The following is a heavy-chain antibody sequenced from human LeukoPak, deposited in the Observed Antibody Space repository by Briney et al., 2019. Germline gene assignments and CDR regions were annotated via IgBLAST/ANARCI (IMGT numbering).Heavy chain of an antibody. CDR3: ARALNLLDPVTLDY. J-gene: IGHJ4*02. CDR1: GFTFSTYN. D-gene: IGHD1-1*01. CDR2: ISGSTGRI. V-gene: IGHV3-23*01. Sequence: GGSLRLSCAASGFTFSTYNMNWVRQAPGKGLEWVSAISGSTGRIYYADSVKGRFTISRDNSKNTLYLQMNSLRAEDTAVYYCARALNLLDPVTLDYWGQGTLVTVSS.